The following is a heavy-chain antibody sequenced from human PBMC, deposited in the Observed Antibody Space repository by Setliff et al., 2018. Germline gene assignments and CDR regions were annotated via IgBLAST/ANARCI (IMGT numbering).Heavy chain of an antibody. V-gene: IGHV4-39*01. J-gene: IGHJ4*02. CDR3: ARGGRISYRPSTSWYILDY. CDR1: GGSISSSSYY. CDR2: ICYSGST. Sequence: SETLSLTCTVSGGSISSSSYYWGWIRQPPGKGLEWIGSICYSGSTYYNPSLKSRVTISVDTSKNQFSLKLSSVTAADTAVYYCARGGRISYRPSTSWYILDYWGQGTLVTVSS. D-gene: IGHD6-13*01.